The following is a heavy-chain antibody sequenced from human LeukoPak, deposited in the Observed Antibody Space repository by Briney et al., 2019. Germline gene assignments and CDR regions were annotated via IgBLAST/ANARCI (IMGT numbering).Heavy chain of an antibody. Sequence: ASVKVSCKASGHTFTSYYMHWVRQAPGQGLEWMGIINPSGGSTSYAQKFQGRVTMTRDMSTSTVYMELSSLRSEDTAVYYCARGEGSHRLDYWGQGTLVTVSS. CDR1: GHTFTSYY. D-gene: IGHD1-26*01. V-gene: IGHV1-46*01. CDR2: INPSGGST. CDR3: ARGEGSHRLDY. J-gene: IGHJ4*02.